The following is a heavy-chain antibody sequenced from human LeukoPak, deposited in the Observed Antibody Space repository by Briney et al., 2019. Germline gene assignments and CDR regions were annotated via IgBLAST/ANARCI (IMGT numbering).Heavy chain of an antibody. V-gene: IGHV1-18*01. CDR3: ARDFMIAARPGGWFDP. Sequence: ASVKVSCKASGGTFSSYAISWVRQAPGQGLEWMGWISAYNGNTNYAQKLQGRVTMTTDTSTSTAYMELRSLRSDDTAVYYCARDFMIAARPGGWFDPWGQGTLVTVSS. J-gene: IGHJ5*02. CDR1: GGTFSSYA. D-gene: IGHD6-6*01. CDR2: ISAYNGNT.